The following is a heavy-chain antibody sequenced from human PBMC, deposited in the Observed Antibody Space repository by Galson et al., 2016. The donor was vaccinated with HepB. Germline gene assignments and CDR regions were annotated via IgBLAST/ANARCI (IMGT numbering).Heavy chain of an antibody. CDR3: AIDPAHYYDSSGYYFADY. J-gene: IGHJ4*02. D-gene: IGHD3-22*01. V-gene: IGHV3-23*01. CDR2: ISNSGSTT. CDR1: GFTFSTYA. Sequence: SLRLSCAASGFTFSTYAMSWVRQAPGKGLEWVSAISNSGSTTYYADSVKGRFTISRDNSKNTLYLQMNSLRAEDTAVYYCAIDPAHYYDSSGYYFADYWGQGTLVTVSS.